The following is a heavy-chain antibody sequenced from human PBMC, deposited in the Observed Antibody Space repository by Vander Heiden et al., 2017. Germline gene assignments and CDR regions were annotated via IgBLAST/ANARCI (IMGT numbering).Heavy chain of an antibody. V-gene: IGHV3-30-3*02. CDR3: AKYPCRTTTCYEGIDY. Sequence: QVQLVESGGGLVQPGRSLRLSCAGSGFTFSAYAMHWLRQATGKGVEWVAVISYDGSNKYYADSVKGRFTISRDNSKNTHYLQMNSLRAEDTAVYYCAKYPCRTTTCYEGIDYWGQGTLVSVSS. CDR2: ISYDGSNK. CDR1: GFTFSAYA. D-gene: IGHD2-2*01. J-gene: IGHJ4*02.